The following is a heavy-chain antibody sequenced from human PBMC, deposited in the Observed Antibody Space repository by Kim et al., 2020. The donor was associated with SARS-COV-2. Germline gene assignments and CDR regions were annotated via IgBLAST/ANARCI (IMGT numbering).Heavy chain of an antibody. CDR3: ARGPIGARPRQKGTPPDY. CDR2: ISYDGSNK. J-gene: IGHJ4*02. Sequence: GGSLRLSCAASGFTFSSYAMHWVRQAPGKGLEWVAVISYDGSNKYYADSVKGRFTISRDNSKNTLYLQMNSPRGEDTAVYYCARGPIGARPRQKGTPPDYWGQGTLVTVSS. D-gene: IGHD3-16*01. V-gene: IGHV3-30*04. CDR1: GFTFSSYA.